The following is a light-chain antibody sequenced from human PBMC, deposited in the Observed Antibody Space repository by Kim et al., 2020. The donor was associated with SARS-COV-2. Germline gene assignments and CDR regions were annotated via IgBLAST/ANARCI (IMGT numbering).Light chain of an antibody. CDR3: SSYTSSNTYV. J-gene: IGLJ1*01. CDR1: SSDVGTYAR. Sequence: QSVLTQPPSVSGFPGQSVTISCTGTSSDVGTYARVSWYQQPPGTVPKLMIYEVNDRPSGVPDRFSGSKSGNTASLTISGLQPEDEADYYCSSYTSSNTYVFGTGTKVTVL. V-gene: IGLV2-18*02. CDR2: EVN.